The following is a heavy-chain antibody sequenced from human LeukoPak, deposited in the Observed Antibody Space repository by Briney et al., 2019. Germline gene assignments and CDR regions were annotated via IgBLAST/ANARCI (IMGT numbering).Heavy chain of an antibody. CDR2: IYYSGST. CDR1: GGSISSGSYY. D-gene: IGHD3-3*01. V-gene: IGHV4-30-2*03. CDR3: ARQEVTIFGVVAYSYNWFDP. J-gene: IGHJ5*02. Sequence: PSQTLSLTCTVSGGSISSGSYYWSWIRQPAGKGLEWIGSIYYSGSTYYNPSLKSRVTISVDTSKNQFSLKLSSVTAADTAVYYCARQEVTIFGVVAYSYNWFDPWGQGTLVTVSS.